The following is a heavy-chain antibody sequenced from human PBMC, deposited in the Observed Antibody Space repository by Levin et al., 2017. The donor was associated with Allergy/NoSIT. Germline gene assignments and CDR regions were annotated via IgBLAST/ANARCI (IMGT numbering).Heavy chain of an antibody. CDR1: GGSFSGYY. D-gene: IGHD2-2*01. CDR3: ARGRRCSSTSCYASGKPTFDY. J-gene: IGHJ4*02. CDR2: INHSGST. Sequence: PSETLSLTCAVYGGSFSGYYWSWIRQPPGKGLEWIGEINHSGSTNYNPSLKSRVTISVDTSKNQFSLKLSSVTAADTAVYYCARGRRCSSTSCYASGKPTFDYWGQGTLVTVSS. V-gene: IGHV4-34*01.